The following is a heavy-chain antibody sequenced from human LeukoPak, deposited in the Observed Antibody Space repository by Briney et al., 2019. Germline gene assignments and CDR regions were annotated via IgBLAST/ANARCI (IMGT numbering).Heavy chain of an antibody. CDR1: GCSISSSSYY. D-gene: IGHD2-2*01. CDR3: ARDWQEKVLVPAATPTDWYFEL. V-gene: IGHV4-39*07. Sequence: PSETLSLTCTVSGCSISSSSYYWGWIRQPPGKGLEWIGSIYYSGSTYYNPSLESRVTISVDTSKNQFSLKLSSVTAADTAVYYCARDWQEKVLVPAATPTDWYFELWGRGTLVTVSS. J-gene: IGHJ2*01. CDR2: IYYSGST.